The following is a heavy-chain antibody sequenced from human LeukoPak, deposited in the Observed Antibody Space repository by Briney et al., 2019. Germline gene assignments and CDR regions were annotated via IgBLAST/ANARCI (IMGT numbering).Heavy chain of an antibody. J-gene: IGHJ4*02. CDR3: ARDLVAVAGTVY. CDR1: GFTFSSYS. Sequence: GGSLRLSCAASGFTFSSYSMNWVRQAPGKGLEWVSSISSSSSYIFYADSVRVRFTNSRDNAKNSLSLQMTSLRAEDTAVYYCARDLVAVAGTVYWGQGTLVTVSS. CDR2: ISSSSSYI. D-gene: IGHD6-19*01. V-gene: IGHV3-21*01.